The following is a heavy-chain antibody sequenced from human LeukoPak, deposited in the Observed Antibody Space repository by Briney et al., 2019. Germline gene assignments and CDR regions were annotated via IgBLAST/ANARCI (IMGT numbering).Heavy chain of an antibody. Sequence: GASVKVSCKASGYTFTGYDINWVRQATGQGLEGMGWMNPNSGNTGYAQKFQGRVTMTRNTSISTAYMELSSLRSEDTAVYYCARYHRYCSGGSCYNYYGMDVWGQGTTVTVSS. CDR2: MNPNSGNT. D-gene: IGHD2-15*01. CDR1: GYTFTGYD. CDR3: ARYHRYCSGGSCYNYYGMDV. J-gene: IGHJ6*02. V-gene: IGHV1-8*01.